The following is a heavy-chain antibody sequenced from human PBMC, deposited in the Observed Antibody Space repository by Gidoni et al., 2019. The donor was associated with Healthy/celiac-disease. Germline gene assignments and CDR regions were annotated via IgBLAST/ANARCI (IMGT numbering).Heavy chain of an antibody. J-gene: IGHJ3*02. Sequence: VQLVESGGGLVQPGGSLRLSCAASGFTVSRNYMSWVRQASGKGLEWVSFIYGGGRTYYADSVKGRFTISRHNSKNTLYLQRNSLRAEDTAVYYCAREGYRNAFDIWGQGTMVTVSS. CDR2: IYGGGRT. V-gene: IGHV3-53*04. CDR3: AREGYRNAFDI. D-gene: IGHD5-12*01. CDR1: GFTVSRNY.